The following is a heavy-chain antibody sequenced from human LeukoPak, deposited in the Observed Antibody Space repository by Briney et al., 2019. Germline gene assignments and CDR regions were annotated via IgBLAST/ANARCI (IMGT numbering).Heavy chain of an antibody. Sequence: PGGSLRLSCAASGFTFSSYGMHWIRQAPGKGLEWVSAISGSGGSTYYADSVKGRFTISRDNSKNTLYLQMNSLRAEDTAVYYRAKDFRGSYWGYYYYMDVWGKGTTVTVSS. CDR1: GFTFSSYG. D-gene: IGHD1-26*01. J-gene: IGHJ6*03. V-gene: IGHV3-23*01. CDR3: AKDFRGSYWGYYYYMDV. CDR2: ISGSGGST.